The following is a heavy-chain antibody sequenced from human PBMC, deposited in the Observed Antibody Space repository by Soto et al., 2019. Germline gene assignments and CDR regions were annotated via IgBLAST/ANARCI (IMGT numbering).Heavy chain of an antibody. D-gene: IGHD1-7*01. V-gene: IGHV5-10-1*01. J-gene: IGHJ4*02. CDR2: MDPSDSYT. CDR3: ARLGCPTLELRPFDY. Sequence: ESLKISCKGSGYSFTSYWISWVRQMRGKVLEWMGRMDPSDSYTNYSPPFQGHVTISADKSISTAYLQWSSLKASDTAMYYCARLGCPTLELRPFDYWAQGPLVTVSS. CDR1: GYSFTSYW.